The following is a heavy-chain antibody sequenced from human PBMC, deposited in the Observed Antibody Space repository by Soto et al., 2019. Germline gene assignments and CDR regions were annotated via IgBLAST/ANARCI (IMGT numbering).Heavy chain of an antibody. Sequence: GGSLRLSCVGTGLNFGDFAMHWVRQAPGKGLEWVSGITWSSRVLAYADSVKGRFTISRDNARNSLYLQMDSLRDEDTALYYCAKGRYDFWSPYYFDSWGQGTLVTVSS. D-gene: IGHD3-3*01. V-gene: IGHV3-9*01. CDR3: AKGRYDFWSPYYFDS. J-gene: IGHJ4*02. CDR1: GLNFGDFA. CDR2: ITWSSRVL.